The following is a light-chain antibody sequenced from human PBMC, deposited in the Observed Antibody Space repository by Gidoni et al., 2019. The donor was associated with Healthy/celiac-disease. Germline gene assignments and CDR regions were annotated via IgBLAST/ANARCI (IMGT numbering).Light chain of an antibody. CDR3: QQSYSTPYX. Sequence: DIQMTQSPSSLSASVGDRVTITCRASQSISSYLDWYQQKPGKAPKLLIYAASSLQSGVPSRFSCSGSGTDFTLTISSLQPEDFATYYGQQSYSTPYXFXQGTKLEIK. CDR1: QSISSY. V-gene: IGKV1-39*01. J-gene: IGKJ2*01. CDR2: AAS.